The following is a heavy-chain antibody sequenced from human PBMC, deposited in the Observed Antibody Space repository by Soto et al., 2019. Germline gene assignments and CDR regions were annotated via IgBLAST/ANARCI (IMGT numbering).Heavy chain of an antibody. CDR3: ARGRNRGYSSSWYWFDP. Sequence: QVQLQQWGAGLLKPSETLSLTCAVYGGSFSGYYWSWIRQPPGKGLEWMGEINHSGSTNYNPSLKSRVTISVDTSKNQFSLKLSSVTAADTAVYYCARGRNRGYSSSWYWFDPWGKGTLVTVSS. CDR1: GGSFSGYY. V-gene: IGHV4-34*01. CDR2: INHSGST. D-gene: IGHD6-13*01. J-gene: IGHJ5*02.